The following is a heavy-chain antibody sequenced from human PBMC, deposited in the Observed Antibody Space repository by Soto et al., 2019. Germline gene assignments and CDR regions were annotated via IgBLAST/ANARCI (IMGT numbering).Heavy chain of an antibody. CDR2: INPSGGST. J-gene: IGHJ4*02. CDR1: GYTFSNFY. V-gene: IGHV1-46*01. D-gene: IGHD3-22*01. Sequence: QVQLVQSGAEVKKPGASVKVSCKASGYTFSNFYIHWVRQAPGQGLEWMGIINPSGGSTSYAQKSPDRVTMTRTTSTRTVYMELSSLRSEDTAVHYCARADYYGSSGYHLGYWGQGTLVTVSS. CDR3: ARADYYGSSGYHLGY.